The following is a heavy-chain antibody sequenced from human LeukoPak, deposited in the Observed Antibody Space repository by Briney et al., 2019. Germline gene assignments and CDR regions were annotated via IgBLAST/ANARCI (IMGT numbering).Heavy chain of an antibody. D-gene: IGHD3-10*01. CDR2: IIPIFGTA. V-gene: IGHV1-69*06. J-gene: IGHJ6*04. Sequence: GASVKVSCKASGGTFSSYAISWVRQAPGQGLEWMGGIIPIFGTANYAQKFQGRVTITADKSTSTAYMELSSLRSEDTAVYYCARGAMVRGVIGYYYYGMDVWGKGTTVTVSS. CDR1: GGTFSSYA. CDR3: ARGAMVRGVIGYYYYGMDV.